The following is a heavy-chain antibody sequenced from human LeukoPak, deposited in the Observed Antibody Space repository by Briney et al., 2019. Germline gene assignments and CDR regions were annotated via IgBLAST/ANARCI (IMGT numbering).Heavy chain of an antibody. CDR3: ARAAVAAGIFYIDY. J-gene: IGHJ4*02. D-gene: IGHD6-19*01. Sequence: PGGSLRLSWAASGFSVRTNYMAWVRQAQGKGLEWVSLIYNSDHTFYADSVKDRITISRDSSENTVFLQMNSLRAEDTAVYYCARAAVAAGIFYIDYWGQGTLVTVSS. CDR2: IYNSDHT. V-gene: IGHV3-66*01. CDR1: GFSVRTNY.